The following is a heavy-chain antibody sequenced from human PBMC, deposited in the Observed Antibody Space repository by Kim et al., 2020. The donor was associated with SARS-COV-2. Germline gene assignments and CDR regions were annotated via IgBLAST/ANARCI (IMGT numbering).Heavy chain of an antibody. J-gene: IGHJ4*02. CDR1: GGTFSSYS. D-gene: IGHD6-19*01. CDR2: IIPIFGIA. Sequence: SVKVSCKASGGTFSSYSITWVRQAPGQGLEWMGGIIPIFGIANYAQRFQGRVTITADESTSTAYMEVSSLRSEDTAVYYCATGTPGYINGWGPGLDYWGQGTLVTVSS. V-gene: IGHV1-69*13. CDR3: ATGTPGYINGWGPGLDY.